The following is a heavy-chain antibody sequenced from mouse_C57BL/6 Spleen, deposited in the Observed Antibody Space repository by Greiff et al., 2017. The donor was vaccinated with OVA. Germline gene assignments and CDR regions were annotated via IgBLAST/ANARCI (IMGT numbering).Heavy chain of an antibody. CDR3: AMRRLYDYEGNYAMDY. V-gene: IGHV1-74*01. D-gene: IGHD2-4*01. Sequence: QVQLQQPGAELVKPGASVKVSCKASGYTFTSYWMHWVKQRPGQGLEWIGRIHPSDSDTNYNQKFKGKATLTVDKSSSTAYMQLSSLTSEDSAVYYCAMRRLYDYEGNYAMDYWGQGTSVTVSS. J-gene: IGHJ4*01. CDR1: GYTFTSYW. CDR2: IHPSDSDT.